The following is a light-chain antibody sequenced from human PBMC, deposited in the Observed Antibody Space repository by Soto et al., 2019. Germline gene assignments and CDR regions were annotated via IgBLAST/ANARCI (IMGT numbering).Light chain of an antibody. Sequence: AIQLTQSPSSLSASVGDRVTITCRASQGISSALAWYQQKPGKAPKLLIYDASSLASGVPSRFSGSGSGTDFTLTNSSLHPEDFATYYCQQFNNYPLLTFGGGTKVEIK. CDR3: QQFNNYPLLT. CDR1: QGISSA. V-gene: IGKV1D-13*01. J-gene: IGKJ4*01. CDR2: DAS.